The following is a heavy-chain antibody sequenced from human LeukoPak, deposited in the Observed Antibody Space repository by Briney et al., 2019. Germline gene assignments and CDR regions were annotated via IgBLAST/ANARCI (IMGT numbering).Heavy chain of an antibody. Sequence: PSETLSLTCAVYGGSFSGYYWSWIRQPPGKGLEWIGEINHSGSTNYNPSLKSRVTISVDTSKNQFSLKLSSVTAADTAVCYCARGPDYGGNSDDYWGQGTLVTVSS. J-gene: IGHJ4*02. CDR1: GGSFSGYY. V-gene: IGHV4-34*01. D-gene: IGHD4-23*01. CDR3: ARGPDYGGNSDDY. CDR2: INHSGST.